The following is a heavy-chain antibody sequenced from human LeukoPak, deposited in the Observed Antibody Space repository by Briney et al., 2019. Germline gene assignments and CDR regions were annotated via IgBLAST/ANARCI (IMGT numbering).Heavy chain of an antibody. CDR1: SGSISSSSYY. CDR3: AREGGVGASGPFGYFDY. V-gene: IGHV4-39*07. CDR2: IYYSGST. J-gene: IGHJ4*02. D-gene: IGHD1-26*01. Sequence: SETLSLTCTVSSGSISSSSYYWGWIRQPPGKGLEWIGSIYYSGSTYYNPSLKSRVTISLDTSKNQFSLKVRSVTAADTAVYYCAREGGVGASGPFGYFDYWGQGTLVTVSS.